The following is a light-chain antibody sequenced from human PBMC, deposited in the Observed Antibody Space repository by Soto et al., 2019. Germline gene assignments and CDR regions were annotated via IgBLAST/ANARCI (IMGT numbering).Light chain of an antibody. CDR2: DVS. CDR3: CSYAGSYTYYV. CDR1: SSDVGGYNF. J-gene: IGLJ1*01. V-gene: IGLV2-11*01. Sequence: QSVLTRPRSVSGSPGQSVAISCTGTSSDVGGYNFVSWYQQHPGKAHKLLMYDVSKRSSGVPARFSGSKSGNTASLTISGLQVDDEADYYCCSYAGSYTYYVFGTGTKVTVL.